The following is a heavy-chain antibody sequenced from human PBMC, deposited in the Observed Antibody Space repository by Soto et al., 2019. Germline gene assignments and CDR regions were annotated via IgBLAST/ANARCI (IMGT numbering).Heavy chain of an antibody. CDR3: AKTRADSSSSLDY. CDR2: ISYDGSNK. CDR1: GFTFSSYG. J-gene: IGHJ4*02. V-gene: IGHV3-30*18. Sequence: PGESLRLSCAASGFTFSSYGMHWVRQAPGKGLEWVAVISYDGSNKYYADSVKGRFTISRDNSKNTLYLQMNSLRAEDTAVYYCAKTRADSSSSLDYWGQGTLVTAPQ. D-gene: IGHD6-6*01.